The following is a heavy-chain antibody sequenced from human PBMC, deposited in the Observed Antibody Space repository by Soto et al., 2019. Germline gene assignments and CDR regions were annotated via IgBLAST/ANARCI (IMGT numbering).Heavy chain of an antibody. Sequence: HGESRKICCKGSGYSFTSYWIGWVRQMPGKGLEWMGIIYPGDSDTRYSPSFQGQVTISADKSISTAYLQWSSLKASDTAMYYCARCMVGYYSCAMDVCGPGITLTVS. CDR3: ARCMVGYYSCAMDV. V-gene: IGHV5-51*01. D-gene: IGHD2-8*01. CDR1: GYSFTSYW. CDR2: IYPGDSDT. J-gene: IGHJ6*02.